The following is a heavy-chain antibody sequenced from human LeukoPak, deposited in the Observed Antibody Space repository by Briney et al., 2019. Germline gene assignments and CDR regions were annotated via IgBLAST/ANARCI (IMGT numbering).Heavy chain of an antibody. CDR3: ASLPPFMTTVLYYYMDA. V-gene: IGHV4-31*03. D-gene: IGHD4-11*01. Sequence: SETLSLTCTVSGDPISSGGYYWSWIRQHPGKGLEWIGYISYSGSTYSNPSLKSRVTISVDTSKNQFSLKLSSVTAADTAVYYCASLPPFMTTVLYYYMDAWGKGTTVTVSS. CDR2: ISYSGST. J-gene: IGHJ6*03. CDR1: GDPISSGGYY.